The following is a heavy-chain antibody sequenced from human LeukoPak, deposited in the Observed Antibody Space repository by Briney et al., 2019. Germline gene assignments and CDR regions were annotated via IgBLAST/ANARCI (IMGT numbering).Heavy chain of an antibody. J-gene: IGHJ4*02. CDR1: GGSISSYY. CDR2: IHYSGST. V-gene: IGHV4-59*01. Sequence: SETLSLTCTVSGGSISSYYWSWIRQPPGKGLEWIGYIHYSGSTNYNPSLKSRVTISVDTSKNQFSLKLSSVTAADTAVYYCARDRISTGQGFDYWGQGTLVTVSS. CDR3: ARDRISTGQGFDY. D-gene: IGHD3-10*01.